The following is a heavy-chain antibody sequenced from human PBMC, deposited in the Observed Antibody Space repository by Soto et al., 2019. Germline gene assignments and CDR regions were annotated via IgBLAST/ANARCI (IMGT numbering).Heavy chain of an antibody. CDR2: INHSGST. D-gene: IGHD6-19*01. CDR1: GGSLSGYY. V-gene: IGHV4-34*01. CDR3: ARGKHSSGWYGFDY. Sequence: SETLSLTCAVYGGSLSGYYWSWIRQPPGKGLEWIGEINHSGSTNYNPSLKSRVTISVDTSKNQFSLKLSSVTAADTAVYYCARGKHSSGWYGFDYWGQGTLVTVSS. J-gene: IGHJ4*02.